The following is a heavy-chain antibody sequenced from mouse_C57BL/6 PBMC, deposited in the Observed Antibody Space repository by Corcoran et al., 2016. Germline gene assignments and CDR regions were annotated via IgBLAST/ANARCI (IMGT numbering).Heavy chain of an antibody. CDR2: INPNNGGT. J-gene: IGHJ4*01. Sequence: EVQLQQSGPELVKPGASVKISCKASGDTFTDYYMNWVKKSHGKSLEWIGDINPNNGGTSYNQKFKGKATLTVDKSSSTAYMELRSLTSEDSAVYYCAGNYYGSSYPYAMDYWGQGTSVTVSS. V-gene: IGHV1-26*01. D-gene: IGHD1-1*01. CDR1: GDTFTDYY. CDR3: AGNYYGSSYPYAMDY.